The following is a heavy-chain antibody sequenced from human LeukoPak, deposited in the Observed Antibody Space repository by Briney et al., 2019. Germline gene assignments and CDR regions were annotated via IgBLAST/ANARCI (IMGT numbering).Heavy chain of an antibody. Sequence: PGGSLRLSCAASGFTFSTSAMNWVRRAPGEGLEWVSAIDGAGGYTIYSDSAKGRFTISRDNSRNTVYLQMNSLRAEDTAIYYCARWVSYYDYWGQGTLVTVSS. V-gene: IGHV3-23*01. CDR1: GFTFSTSA. CDR3: ARWVSYYDY. D-gene: IGHD5-24*01. CDR2: IDGAGGYT. J-gene: IGHJ4*02.